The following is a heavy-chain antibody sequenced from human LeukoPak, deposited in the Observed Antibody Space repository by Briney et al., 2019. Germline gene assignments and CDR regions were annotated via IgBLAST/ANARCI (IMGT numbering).Heavy chain of an antibody. Sequence: GGSLRLSCAASGFTFIDYYMSWIRQAPGKGLEWVAYIGTSGNATYYADSVRGRFTISRDNAKSPPYLQLNSLRVEDTAVYYCVRETVLLMVYEAFDPWGQGTLVTVSS. CDR1: GFTFIDYY. CDR3: VRETVLLMVYEAFDP. V-gene: IGHV3-11*01. J-gene: IGHJ5*02. D-gene: IGHD2-8*01. CDR2: IGTSGNAT.